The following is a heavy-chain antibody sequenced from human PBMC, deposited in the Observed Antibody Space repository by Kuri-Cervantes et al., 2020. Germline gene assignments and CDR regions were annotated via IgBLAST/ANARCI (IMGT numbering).Heavy chain of an antibody. CDR3: AKGGSYFNYYGMDV. CDR1: GFTFSSYG. J-gene: IGHJ6*02. V-gene: IGHV3-30*02. Sequence: GGSLRLSCAASGFTFSSYGIHWVRQAPGKGLEWVAVVWYDGGDKYYADSVKGRFTISRDNSKNTLYLQMNSLRAEDTAVYYCAKGGSYFNYYGMDVWGQGTTVTVSS. D-gene: IGHD1-26*01. CDR2: VWYDGGDK.